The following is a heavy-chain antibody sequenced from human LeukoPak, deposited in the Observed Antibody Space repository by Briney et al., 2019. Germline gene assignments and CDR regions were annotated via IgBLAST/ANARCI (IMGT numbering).Heavy chain of an antibody. CDR2: IYYSEST. CDR3: ARGPPICHYYCGMDV. V-gene: IGHV4-59*01. J-gene: IGHJ6*02. Sequence: SETVSLTCTVSGGSICNYHLNWLRQPPGKGLEWIGYIYYSESTNYNPALKSRVTISGDTPKNAFSLKLTSVTAADSAVYYGARGPPICHYYCGMDVWGQGTTVTVSS. D-gene: IGHD2-2*01. CDR1: GGSICNYH.